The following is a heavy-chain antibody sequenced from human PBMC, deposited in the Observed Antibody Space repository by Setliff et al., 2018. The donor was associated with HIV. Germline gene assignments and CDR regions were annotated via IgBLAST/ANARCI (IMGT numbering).Heavy chain of an antibody. CDR2: IYDSGST. J-gene: IGHJ4*02. D-gene: IGHD1-26*01. Sequence: SETLSLTCTVSGGSISSSTNWWTWVRQTPGKGLEWIGEIYDSGSTNYNPSLKSRVTISVDKSKNQFSLKLKSVTAADTAVYYCAGGDGSYLDWWGQGTLVTVSS. V-gene: IGHV4-4*02. CDR1: GGSISSSTNW. CDR3: AGGDGSYLDW.